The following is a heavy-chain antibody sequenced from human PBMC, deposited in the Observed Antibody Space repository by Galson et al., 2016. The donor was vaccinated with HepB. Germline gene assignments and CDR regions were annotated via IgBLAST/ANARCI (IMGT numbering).Heavy chain of an antibody. CDR1: GFTFSSYS. V-gene: IGHV3-48*02. CDR2: ITSSSSTI. J-gene: IGHJ4*02. D-gene: IGHD4-23*01. Sequence: SLRLSCAVSGFTFSSYSMDWVRQAPGKGLEWVSYITSSSSTIYYADSVKGRFTISRDNAKNSLYLQMNSLRDEDTAVYYCARESYYGGNSLDQYYFDYWGQGTPVTVSS. CDR3: ARESYYGGNSLDQYYFDY.